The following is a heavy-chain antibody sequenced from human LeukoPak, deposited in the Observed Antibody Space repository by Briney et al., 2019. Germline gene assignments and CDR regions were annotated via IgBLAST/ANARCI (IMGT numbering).Heavy chain of an antibody. D-gene: IGHD4-23*01. J-gene: IGHJ4*02. CDR3: ARDYGGTFDY. Sequence: SETLSLTRTVSGGSISSGGYYWSWIRQHPGKGLEWIGYIYYSGSTYYNPSLKSRVTISVDTSKNQFSLKLSSVTAADTAVYYCARDYGGTFDYWGQGTLVTVSS. CDR2: IYYSGST. CDR1: GGSISSGGYY. V-gene: IGHV4-31*03.